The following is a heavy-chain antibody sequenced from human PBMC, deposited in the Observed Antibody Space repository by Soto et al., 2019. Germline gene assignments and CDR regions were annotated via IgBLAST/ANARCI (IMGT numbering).Heavy chain of an antibody. CDR3: ARRGPGSSSWYYYYGMDV. D-gene: IGHD6-13*01. J-gene: IGHJ6*02. Sequence: QVQLVQSGAEVKKPGSSVKVSCKASGGTFSSYAISWVRQAPGQGLEWMGGIIPIFGTANYAQKFQGRVTITADESTSTAYMELSSLRSEDTAVYYCARRGPGSSSWYYYYGMDVWGQGTTVTVSS. CDR2: IIPIFGTA. V-gene: IGHV1-69*01. CDR1: GGTFSSYA.